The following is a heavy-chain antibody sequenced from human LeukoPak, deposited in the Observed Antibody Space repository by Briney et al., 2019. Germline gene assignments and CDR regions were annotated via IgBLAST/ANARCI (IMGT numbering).Heavy chain of an antibody. CDR3: ARSTAGFDY. V-gene: IGHV3-7*01. D-gene: IGHD1-1*01. CDR1: GFTLSRSW. Sequence: PGGSLRLSCAASGFTLSRSWMAWVRQAPGKGLEWVANIKEDGSEEYYVDPVKGRFTISRDNAKNSLYLQMNSLRAEDTALYYCARSTAGFDYWGQGTLVTVSS. CDR2: IKEDGSEE. J-gene: IGHJ4*02.